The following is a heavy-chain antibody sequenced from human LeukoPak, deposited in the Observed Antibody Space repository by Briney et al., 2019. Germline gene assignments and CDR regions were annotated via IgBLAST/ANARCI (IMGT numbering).Heavy chain of an antibody. D-gene: IGHD1-14*01. CDR3: ASDRPHPRVEPTNFDS. CDR2: INGGGSTT. CDR1: GLTFSTCA. V-gene: IGHV3-23*01. Sequence: GGSLRLSCTASGLTFSTCAMSWVRQAPGKRLEWVSAINGGGSTTYYAESVKGRFITSRDNSKNTLYLRMNSLRAEDTGTYYCASDRPHPRVEPTNFDSWGQGTLITVSA. J-gene: IGHJ4*02.